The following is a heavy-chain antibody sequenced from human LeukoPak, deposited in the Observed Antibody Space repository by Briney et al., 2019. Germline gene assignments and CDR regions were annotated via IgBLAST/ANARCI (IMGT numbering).Heavy chain of an antibody. D-gene: IGHD6-19*01. Sequence: ASVKASFKASSYTFTSYDINWVRQATGQGLEWMGWMNPNSGNTGYAQKFQGRVTMTRNTSISAAYMELSSLRSEDTAMYYCARAITNPNIAVAGTSKKVNWFDPWGQGTLVTVSS. J-gene: IGHJ5*02. CDR3: ARAITNPNIAVAGTSKKVNWFDP. CDR2: MNPNSGNT. CDR1: SYTFTSYD. V-gene: IGHV1-8*01.